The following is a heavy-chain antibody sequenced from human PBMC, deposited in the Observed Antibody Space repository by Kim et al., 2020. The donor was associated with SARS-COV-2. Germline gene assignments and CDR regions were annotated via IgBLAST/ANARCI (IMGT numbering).Heavy chain of an antibody. CDR2: IDPSDSYT. CDR3: ARQGQWLVAGALNYYYAMDV. V-gene: IGHV5-10-1*01. CDR1: GYSFTSYW. D-gene: IGHD6-19*01. J-gene: IGHJ6*02. Sequence: GESLKISCKGFGYSFTSYWISWVRQMPGKGLEWMGTIDPSDSYTNYSPSFQGHVTISADKSISTAYLQWSSLKASDTAMYYCARQGQWLVAGALNYYYAMDVWGQGTTVTVSS.